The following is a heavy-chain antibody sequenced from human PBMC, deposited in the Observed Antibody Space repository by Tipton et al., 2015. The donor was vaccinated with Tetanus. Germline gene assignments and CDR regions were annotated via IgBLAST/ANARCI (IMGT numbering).Heavy chain of an antibody. CDR1: GYAFSSYD. CDR2: MDPNTGRA. V-gene: IGHV1-8*01. J-gene: IGHJ4*02. CDR3: ARGNRGSSWYL. Sequence: QSGAEVTKPGASVKVSCKASGYAFSSYDLNWVRQATGQGLEWLGYMDPNTGRAIYGQKFQGRVTMTSDISITTAYMELKNLRSDDTAVYYCARGNRGSSWYLWGQGTLVTVSS. D-gene: IGHD6-13*01.